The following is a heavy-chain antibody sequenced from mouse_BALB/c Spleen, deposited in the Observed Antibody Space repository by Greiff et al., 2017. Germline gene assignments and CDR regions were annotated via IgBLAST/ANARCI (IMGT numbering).Heavy chain of an antibody. CDR2: ISSGGST. V-gene: IGHV5-6-5*01. CDR1: GFTFSSYA. J-gene: IGHJ3*01. D-gene: IGHD1-2*01. CDR3: ARGQGDGRVPWFAY. Sequence: EVQLQESGGGLVKPGGSLKLSCAASGFTFSSYAMSWVRQTPEKRLEWVASISSGGSTYYPDSVKGRFTISRDNARNILCLQMSSLRSEDTAMYYCARGQGDGRVPWFAYWGQGTLVTVSA.